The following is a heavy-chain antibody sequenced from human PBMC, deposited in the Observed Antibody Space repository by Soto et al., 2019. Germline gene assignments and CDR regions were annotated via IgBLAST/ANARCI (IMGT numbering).Heavy chain of an antibody. J-gene: IGHJ6*02. D-gene: IGHD5-18*01. CDR2: IIPILGIA. CDR3: ARDVRRGYSYGYYGMDV. V-gene: IGHV1-69*02. Sequence: QVQLVQSGAEVKKPGSSVKVSCKASGGTFSSYTISWLRQAPGQGLEWMGRIIPILGIANYAHKFQGRVTITADKYTSTAYMELSSLRSEDTAVYYCARDVRRGYSYGYYGMDVWGQGTKVTVYS. CDR1: GGTFSSYT.